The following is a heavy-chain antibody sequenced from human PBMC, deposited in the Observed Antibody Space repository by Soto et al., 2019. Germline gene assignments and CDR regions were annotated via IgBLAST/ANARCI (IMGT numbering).Heavy chain of an antibody. CDR2: ISSSSSTI. J-gene: IGHJ6*03. D-gene: IGHD2-15*01. Sequence: GRSLKLSCAASGFTFSSYSMNWVRQAPGKGLEWVSYISSSSSTIYYADAVKGRFTISRDNAKNSLYLQMNSLRAEDTAVYYCARDGGGGYCSGGSCYSGYYYYMDFWGKGTTDIVSS. V-gene: IGHV3-48*01. CDR3: ARDGGGGYCSGGSCYSGYYYYMDF. CDR1: GFTFSSYS.